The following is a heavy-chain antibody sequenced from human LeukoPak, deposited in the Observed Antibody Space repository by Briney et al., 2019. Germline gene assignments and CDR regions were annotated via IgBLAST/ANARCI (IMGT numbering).Heavy chain of an antibody. CDR2: ISYDGSSK. V-gene: IGHV3-30*18. Sequence: GRSLRLSCGASGFTFSSYAMHWVRQAPGKGLEWVAVISYDGSSKYYADSMKGRFTISRDNSKNTLYVQMNSLRPEDTAVYYCAKGDWELGSTGYFDYWGQGTLVTVSS. D-gene: IGHD1-26*01. CDR1: GFTFSSYA. CDR3: AKGDWELGSTGYFDY. J-gene: IGHJ4*02.